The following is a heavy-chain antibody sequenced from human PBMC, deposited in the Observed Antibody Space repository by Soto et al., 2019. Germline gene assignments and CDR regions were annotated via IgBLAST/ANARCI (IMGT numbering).Heavy chain of an antibody. D-gene: IGHD6-6*01. J-gene: IGHJ4*02. CDR1: GFTFSSYG. Sequence: GGSLRLSCAASGFTFSSYGMHWVRQAPGKGLEWVANIRQDGNQKYYADSVKGRFTVSRDNAKNSLYLQMNSLRAEDTAVYYCASVAARQATDYWGQGTLVTVSS. CDR3: ASVAARQATDY. CDR2: IRQDGNQK. V-gene: IGHV3-7*03.